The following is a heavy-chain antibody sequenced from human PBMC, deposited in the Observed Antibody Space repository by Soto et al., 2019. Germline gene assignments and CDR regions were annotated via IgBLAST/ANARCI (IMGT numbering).Heavy chain of an antibody. CDR1: GGSISSGDYY. Sequence: SETLSLTCTVSGGSISSGDYYWSWIRQPPGKGLEWIGYIYYSGSTYYNPSLKSRVTISVDTSKNHFSLNLSSVTAADTAVYYCARYWGFTMVRGATPYYYYGMDVWGQGTTVTVSS. CDR2: IYYSGST. V-gene: IGHV4-30-4*01. D-gene: IGHD3-10*01. J-gene: IGHJ6*02. CDR3: ARYWGFTMVRGATPYYYYGMDV.